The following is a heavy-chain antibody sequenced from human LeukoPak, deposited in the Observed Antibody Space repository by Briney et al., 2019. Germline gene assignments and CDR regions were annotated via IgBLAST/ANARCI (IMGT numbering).Heavy chain of an antibody. Sequence: PGGSLRLSCAASGFTFDDYAMHWVRQAPGKGLEWVSGISWNTGRIGYADSVKGRFTISRDNAKNSLYLQMNSLRAEDTALYYCARDYYDSSGQPNYFDYWGQGTLVTVSS. J-gene: IGHJ4*02. CDR2: ISWNTGRI. CDR1: GFTFDDYA. D-gene: IGHD3-22*01. CDR3: ARDYYDSSGQPNYFDY. V-gene: IGHV3-9*01.